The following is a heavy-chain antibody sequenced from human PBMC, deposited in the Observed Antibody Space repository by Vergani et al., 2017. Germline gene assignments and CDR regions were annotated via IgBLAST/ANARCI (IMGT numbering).Heavy chain of an antibody. J-gene: IGHJ4*02. V-gene: IGHV4-38-2*01. CDR3: ARAYGSGSYYKYSHFDY. Sequence: QVQLQESGPGLVKPSETLSLTCAVSGYSISSGYYWGWIRHPPGKGLAWIGSIYHSGSTSYNPSLKSRVTISVDTSKNQFSLKLSSVTAADTAVYYCARAYGSGSYYKYSHFDYWGQGTLVTVSS. D-gene: IGHD3-10*01. CDR2: IYHSGST. CDR1: GYSISSGYY.